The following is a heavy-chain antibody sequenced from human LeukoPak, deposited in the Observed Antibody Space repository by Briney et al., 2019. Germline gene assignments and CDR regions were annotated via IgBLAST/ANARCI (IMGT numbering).Heavy chain of an antibody. CDR3: ARWGGSGYYYD. V-gene: IGHV4-39*07. J-gene: IGHJ4*02. Sequence: SETLSLTCTVSGGSISSSSYYWGWIRQPPGKGLEWIGSIYYSGSTYYNPSLKSRVTISVDTSKNQFSLNLSSVTAADTAVYYCARWGGSGYYYDWGQGTLVTVSS. CDR2: IYYSGST. CDR1: GGSISSSSYY. D-gene: IGHD3-22*01.